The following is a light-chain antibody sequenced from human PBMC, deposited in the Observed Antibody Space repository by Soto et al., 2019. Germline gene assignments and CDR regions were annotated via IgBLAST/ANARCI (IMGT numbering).Light chain of an antibody. CDR3: QQTYRHPWT. V-gene: IGKV1-39*01. CDR1: HSMDRY. Sequence: DIQMTPSPSPLSASVGDRVTIPCRAIHSMDRYLNLYQQRPGEAPKLLIYASSSLQTGVPSRFSGRGSGTDFTLTISSLEPEDFAAYYCQQTYRHPWTFGPGP. J-gene: IGKJ1*01. CDR2: ASS.